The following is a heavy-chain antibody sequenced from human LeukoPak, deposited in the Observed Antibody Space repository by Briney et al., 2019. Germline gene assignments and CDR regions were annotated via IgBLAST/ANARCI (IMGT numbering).Heavy chain of an antibody. Sequence: SETLSLTCTVSGGSISSYYWSWIRQPAGKGLEWIGRIYTSGSTNHNPSLKSRVTMSVDTSKNQFSLKLSSMTAADTAVYYCAASRVRFSIAAAGTEAYWGQGTLVTVSS. CDR2: IYTSGST. CDR3: AASRVRFSIAAAGTEAY. CDR1: GGSISSYY. V-gene: IGHV4-4*07. D-gene: IGHD6-13*01. J-gene: IGHJ4*02.